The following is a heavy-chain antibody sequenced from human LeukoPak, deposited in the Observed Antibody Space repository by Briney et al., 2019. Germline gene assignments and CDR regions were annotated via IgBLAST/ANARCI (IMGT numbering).Heavy chain of an antibody. CDR3: ARVKSGYSYGPHYYYYYYMDV. CDR1: GFTFSSYS. Sequence: PGGSLRLSCAASGFTFSSYSMNWVRQAPGKGLEWVSSISSSSSYIYYADSVKGRFTISRDNAKNSLYLQMSSLRAEDTAVYYCARVKSGYSYGPHYYYYYYMDVWGKGTTVTVSS. V-gene: IGHV3-21*01. CDR2: ISSSSSYI. D-gene: IGHD5-18*01. J-gene: IGHJ6*03.